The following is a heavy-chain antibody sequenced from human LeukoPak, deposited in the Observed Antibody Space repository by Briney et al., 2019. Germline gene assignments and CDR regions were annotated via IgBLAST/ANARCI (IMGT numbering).Heavy chain of an antibody. CDR1: GYSFNSQG. D-gene: IGHD6-13*01. Sequence: GASVRVSCKASGYSFNSQGMNWVRQAPGQGLEWMGWISAYNGNTNYAQKIQGRVTMTTATSTSTAYMELRSLRSDDTAVYYCARVDSTHNWFDPWGQGTLVTVSS. V-gene: IGHV1-18*01. J-gene: IGHJ5*02. CDR2: ISAYNGNT. CDR3: ARVDSTHNWFDP.